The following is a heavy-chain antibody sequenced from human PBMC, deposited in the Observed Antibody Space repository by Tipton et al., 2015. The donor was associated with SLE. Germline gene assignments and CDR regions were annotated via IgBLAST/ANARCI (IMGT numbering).Heavy chain of an antibody. Sequence: SLRLSCAASGFTFNNAWMSWVRQAPGKGLEWVSYISSSGSTIYYADSVKGRFTISRDNAKNSLYLQMNSLRAEDTAVYYCARSHSTRGAFDYWGQGTLVTVSS. V-gene: IGHV3-11*04. CDR2: ISSSGSTI. J-gene: IGHJ4*02. D-gene: IGHD2/OR15-2a*01. CDR3: ARSHSTRGAFDY. CDR1: GFTFNNAW.